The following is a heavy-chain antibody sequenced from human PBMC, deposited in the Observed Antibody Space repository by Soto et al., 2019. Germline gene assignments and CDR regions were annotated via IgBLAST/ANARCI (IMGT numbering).Heavy chain of an antibody. Sequence: QMQLQESGPGLVKPSQTLSLTCTVSGASINNAAYYWSWIRQPPGKGLEGIGNIHSSGSTNYSPSLKSRIIISVDTSKNQFSLTLSSVTAADTAVYYCARDRWTLVRGLKYNWFDTWGQGTRVTVSS. D-gene: IGHD3-10*01. CDR1: GASINNAAYY. CDR2: IHSSGST. V-gene: IGHV4-31*03. CDR3: ARDRWTLVRGLKYNWFDT. J-gene: IGHJ5*02.